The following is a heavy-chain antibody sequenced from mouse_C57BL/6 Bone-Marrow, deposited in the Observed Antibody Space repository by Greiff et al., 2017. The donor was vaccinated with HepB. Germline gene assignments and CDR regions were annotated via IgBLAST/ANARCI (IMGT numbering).Heavy chain of an antibody. CDR1: GYAFSSSW. Sequence: VKLLESGPELVKPGASVKISCKASGYAFSSSWMNWVKQRPGKGLEWIGRIYPGDGETNYNGKLKGKATLTADKYATTADMQLSSLTSEDAAVYFCATSYGYGRWNYARDYWGQGTAVTVSS. D-gene: IGHD2-2*01. CDR3: ATSYGYGRWNYARDY. V-gene: IGHV1-82*01. J-gene: IGHJ4*01. CDR2: IYPGDGET.